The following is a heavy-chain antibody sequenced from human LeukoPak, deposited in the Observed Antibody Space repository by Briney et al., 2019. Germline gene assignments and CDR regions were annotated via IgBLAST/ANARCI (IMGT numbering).Heavy chain of an antibody. Sequence: GRSLRLSCAASGFTFSSYAMSWVRQAPGKGLEWVSAISGSGGSTYYADSVKGRFTISRDNSKNTLYLQMNSLRAEDTAVYYCAKGIARYYDSSGSLYYFDYWGQGTLVTVSS. CDR2: ISGSGGST. CDR3: AKGIARYYDSSGSLYYFDY. CDR1: GFTFSSYA. D-gene: IGHD3-22*01. J-gene: IGHJ4*02. V-gene: IGHV3-23*01.